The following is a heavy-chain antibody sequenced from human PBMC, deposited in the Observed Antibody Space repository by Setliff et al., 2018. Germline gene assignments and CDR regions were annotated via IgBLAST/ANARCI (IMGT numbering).Heavy chain of an antibody. Sequence: SETVSLTCTVSGGSISSYYWSWIRQPAGKGLEWIGRIYTSGSTNYNPSLKSRVTMSVDTSKNQFSLKLSSVTAADTAVYYCAREKGNREAPELRGLYYYYMDVWGKGTTVTVSS. J-gene: IGHJ6*03. CDR2: IYTSGST. CDR3: AREKGNREAPELRGLYYYYMDV. CDR1: GGSISSYY. D-gene: IGHD3-10*01. V-gene: IGHV4-4*07.